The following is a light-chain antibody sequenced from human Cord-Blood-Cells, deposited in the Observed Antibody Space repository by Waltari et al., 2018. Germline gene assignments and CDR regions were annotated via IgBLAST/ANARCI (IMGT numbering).Light chain of an antibody. V-gene: IGLV2-8*01. Sequence: QSALTQPPSASGSPGQSVTIPCTGTSSDVGGHNSVSWYQQHPGKAPKLMIYEVSKRPSGVPDRFSGSKSGNTASLTVSGLQAEDEADYYCSSYAGSKVFGGGTKLTVL. CDR1: SSDVGGHNS. CDR2: EVS. CDR3: SSYAGSKV. J-gene: IGLJ2*01.